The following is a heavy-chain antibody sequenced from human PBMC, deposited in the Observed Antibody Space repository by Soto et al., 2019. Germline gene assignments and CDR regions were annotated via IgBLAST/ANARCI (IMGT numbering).Heavy chain of an antibody. V-gene: IGHV7-4-1*01. CDR1: GYTFTGYS. J-gene: IGHJ4*02. D-gene: IGHD2-2*01. Sequence: QVQLVQSGSELKEPGASVKVSCKASGYTFTGYSINWVRQAPGQGLEWMGWIATNTGNPTYAQGFTGRFVFSLDTSVTTAYLQIYSLKAEETAVYYCTRDSRTALFDYWCQGTLVTASS. CDR2: IATNTGNP. CDR3: TRDSRTALFDY.